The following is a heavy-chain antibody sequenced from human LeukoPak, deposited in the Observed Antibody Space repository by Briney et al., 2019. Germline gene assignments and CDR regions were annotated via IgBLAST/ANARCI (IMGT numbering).Heavy chain of an antibody. J-gene: IGHJ4*02. V-gene: IGHV3-7*01. CDR2: IKQEGSAR. CDR1: GFTFSSYW. D-gene: IGHD6-13*01. CDR3: ARDPGIAAAGTVGYFDS. Sequence: GGSLRLSCVASGFTFSSYWMSWVRQTPGKGLEWVANIKQEGSARYYVDSVTGRFTISRDNAMNSLYLQMDSLRVEDTAVYYCARDPGIAAAGTVGYFDSWGQGILVTVSS.